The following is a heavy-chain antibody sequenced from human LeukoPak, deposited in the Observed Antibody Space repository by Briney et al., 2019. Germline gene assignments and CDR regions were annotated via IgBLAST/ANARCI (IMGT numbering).Heavy chain of an antibody. CDR2: IYYSGST. Sequence: SETLSLTCAVYGGSFSGYYWSWIRQPPGKGLEWIGYIYYSGSTNYNPSLKSRVTISVDTSKNQFSLKLSSVTAADTAVYYCARNAYSSSSFWFDPWGQGTLVTVSS. CDR1: GGSFSGYY. J-gene: IGHJ5*02. CDR3: ARNAYSSSSFWFDP. D-gene: IGHD6-13*01. V-gene: IGHV4-59*08.